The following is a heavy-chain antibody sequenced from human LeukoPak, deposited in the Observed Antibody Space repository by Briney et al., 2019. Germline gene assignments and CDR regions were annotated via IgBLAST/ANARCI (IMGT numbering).Heavy chain of an antibody. D-gene: IGHD6-6*01. J-gene: IGHJ5*02. CDR2: IIPIFGIA. V-gene: IGHV1-69*04. CDR3: ARGEGIAARPNWFDP. CDR1: GGTFSSYA. Sequence: SSVKVSCKASGGTFSSYAISWVRQAPGQGLEWMGRIIPIFGIANYAQKFQGRVTITADKSTSTAYMELSSLRSEDTAVYYCARGEGIAARPNWFDPWGQATLVTVSS.